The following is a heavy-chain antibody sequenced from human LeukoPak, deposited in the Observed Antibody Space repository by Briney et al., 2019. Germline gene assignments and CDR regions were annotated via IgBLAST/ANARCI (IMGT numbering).Heavy chain of an antibody. CDR1: GGSFSGSY. Sequence: SETLSLTCAVHGGSFSGSYWSWIRQPPGRGLEWIGEINHSGSTDYNPSLKSRVTISVDTSKNQFSLKLSSVTAADTAVYYCARGLGGDYYYYGMDVWGKGTTVTVSS. CDR2: INHSGST. J-gene: IGHJ6*04. CDR3: ARGLGGDYYYYGMDV. V-gene: IGHV4-34*01.